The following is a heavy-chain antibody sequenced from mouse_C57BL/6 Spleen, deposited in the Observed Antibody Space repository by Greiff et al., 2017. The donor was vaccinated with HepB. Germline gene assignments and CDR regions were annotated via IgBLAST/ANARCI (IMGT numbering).Heavy chain of an antibody. V-gene: IGHV1-85*01. D-gene: IGHD1-1*01. CDR3: ARDYYGSSYVLDY. J-gene: IGHJ2*01. CDR2: IYPRDGST. Sequence: QVQLKESGPELVKPGASVKLSCKASGYTFTSYDINWVKQRPGQGLEWIGWIYPRDGSTKYNEKFKGKATLTVDTSSSTAYMELHSLTSEDSAVYFCARDYYGSSYVLDYWGQGTTLTVSS. CDR1: GYTFTSYD.